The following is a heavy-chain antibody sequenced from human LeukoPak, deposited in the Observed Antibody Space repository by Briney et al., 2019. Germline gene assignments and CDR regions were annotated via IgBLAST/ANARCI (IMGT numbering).Heavy chain of an antibody. J-gene: IGHJ5*02. Sequence: SETLSLTCTVSGGSISSSSYYWGWIRQPPGKELEWIGSIYYSGSTYYNPSLKSRVTISVDTSKNQFSLKLSSVTAADTAVYYCARPYYDFWSGYHIVGFDPWGQGTLVTVSS. CDR1: GGSISSSSYY. V-gene: IGHV4-39*01. CDR2: IYYSGST. D-gene: IGHD3-3*01. CDR3: ARPYYDFWSGYHIVGFDP.